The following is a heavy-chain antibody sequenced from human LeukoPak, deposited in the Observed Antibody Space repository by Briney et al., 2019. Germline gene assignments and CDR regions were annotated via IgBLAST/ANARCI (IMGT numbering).Heavy chain of an antibody. V-gene: IGHV3-23*01. D-gene: IGHD2-15*01. CDR2: ISGSGGST. J-gene: IGHJ4*02. CDR1: GFTFSSYA. CDR3: AKVDLVVVAAYFDY. Sequence: PGGSLRLSCAASGFTFSSYAMSWVRQAPGKGLEWVSAISGSGGSTYYADSVKGRFTISRVNSKNTLYLQMNSLRAEDTAVYYCAKVDLVVVAAYFDYWGQGTLVTVSS.